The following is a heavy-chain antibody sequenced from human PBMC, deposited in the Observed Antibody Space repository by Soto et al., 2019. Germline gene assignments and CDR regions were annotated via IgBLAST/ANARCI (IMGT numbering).Heavy chain of an antibody. CDR2: ISSTSTNI. CDR1: GFTFSSYI. D-gene: IGHD2-21*01. CDR3: ARGIMSSRLVTFDV. Sequence: EVQLVESGGGLVKPGGSLRLSCAASGFTFSSYIMHWVRQAPGKGLEWISTISSTSTNIYYADSVKGRFTISRDNPKNSLCLQMTSLRAEDMAVYYCARGIMSSRLVTFDVWGKGTVVTVS. J-gene: IGHJ3*01. V-gene: IGHV3-21*01.